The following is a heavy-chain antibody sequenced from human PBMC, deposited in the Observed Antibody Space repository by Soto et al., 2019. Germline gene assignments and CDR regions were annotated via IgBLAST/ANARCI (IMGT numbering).Heavy chain of an antibody. D-gene: IGHD5-12*01. CDR3: AKDEKGMATMYYFDY. CDR2: ISGSGAST. J-gene: IGHJ4*02. Sequence: GGSLRLSCAASGFTFSSYAMSWVRQAPGKGLEWVSGISGSGASTYYADSVKGRFTISRDNSKNTLYLQMNSLRAEDTAVYYCAKDEKGMATMYYFDYWGQGTLVTVSS. V-gene: IGHV3-23*01. CDR1: GFTFSSYA.